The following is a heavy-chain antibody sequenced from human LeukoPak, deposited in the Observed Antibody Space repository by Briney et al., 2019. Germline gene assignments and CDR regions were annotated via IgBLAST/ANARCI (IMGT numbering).Heavy chain of an antibody. CDR1: GFTFSSYG. V-gene: IGHV3-30*18. Sequence: PGGSLRLSCAASGFTFSSYGTHWVRQAPGKGLEWVAVISCDGSNKYYADSVKGRFTTSRDNSKNTLYLQMNSLRAEDTAVYYCAKDKARAVAGSDYFDYWGQGTLVTVSS. CDR3: AKDKARAVAGSDYFDY. J-gene: IGHJ4*02. D-gene: IGHD6-19*01. CDR2: ISCDGSNK.